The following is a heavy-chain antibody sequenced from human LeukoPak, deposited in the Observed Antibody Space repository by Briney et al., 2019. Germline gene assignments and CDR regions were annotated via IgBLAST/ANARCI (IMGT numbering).Heavy chain of an antibody. CDR1: GGSISSYL. CDR3: ARGQYSGSCFDN. CDR2: ICYSGSN. Sequence: PSETLSLTCTVSGGSISSYLWSWIRQPPGKGLEWIGYICYSGSNNYNPSLKSRVTILVDTSKNQFSLKVSSVTAADTAVYYCARGQYSGSCFDNWGQGSLVTVSS. J-gene: IGHJ4*02. D-gene: IGHD1-26*01. V-gene: IGHV4-59*01.